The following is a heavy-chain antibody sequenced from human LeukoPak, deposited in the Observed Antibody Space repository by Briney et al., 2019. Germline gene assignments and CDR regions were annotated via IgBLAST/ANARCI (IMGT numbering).Heavy chain of an antibody. CDR1: GFTFSTYS. Sequence: PGGSLRLSCAAPGFTFSTYSLNWVRQAPGKGLEWVSSISSSSSFMYYADSVKGRFTISRDNSKNTLYLQMNSLRAEDTAVYYCASGSGSYRTPYYYMDVWGKGTTVTVSS. CDR3: ASGSGSYRTPYYYMDV. D-gene: IGHD3-10*01. J-gene: IGHJ6*03. CDR2: ISSSSSFM. V-gene: IGHV3-21*04.